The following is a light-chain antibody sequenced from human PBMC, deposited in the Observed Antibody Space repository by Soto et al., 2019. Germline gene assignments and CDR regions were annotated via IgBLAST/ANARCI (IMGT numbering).Light chain of an antibody. V-gene: IGKV3-15*01. CDR3: QQYNNVAPIT. CDR2: GAS. J-gene: IGKJ5*01. Sequence: TQSPSTLSASVGARGPITCRASQSLSSWLAWYQQKPGQAPRLLIYGASTRATGIAARFSGSGSGTEFTLTISSRQSEDFAVYYCQQYNNVAPITFGQGARLEVK. CDR1: QSLSSW.